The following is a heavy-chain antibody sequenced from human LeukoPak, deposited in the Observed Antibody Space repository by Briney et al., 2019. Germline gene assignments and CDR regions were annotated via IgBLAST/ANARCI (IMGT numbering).Heavy chain of an antibody. CDR1: GGSISSSSYY. D-gene: IGHD3-10*01. V-gene: IGHV4-39*07. J-gene: IGHJ4*02. CDR3: ARGGALIYYFDY. Sequence: SETLSLTCTVSGGSISSSSYYWGWIRQPPGKGLEWIGSIYYSGSTYYNPSLKSRVTISVDTSKNQFSLKLSSVTAADTAVYYCARGGALIYYFDYWGQGTLVTVSS. CDR2: IYYSGST.